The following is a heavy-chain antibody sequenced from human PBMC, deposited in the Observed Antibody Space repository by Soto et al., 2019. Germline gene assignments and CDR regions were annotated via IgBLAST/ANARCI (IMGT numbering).Heavy chain of an antibody. CDR2: ISSSGGST. Sequence: EVQLLESGGGLIQPGGSLRLSCAASGFTFSSYAMSWVRQAPGKGLGWVSAISSSGGSTFYADSVKGRFTISRDNSRNTLYPQMNSLRAEDTAIYYCAKYQPMTQPRPYFDYWGQGTLVTVSS. J-gene: IGHJ4*02. V-gene: IGHV3-23*01. D-gene: IGHD3-22*01. CDR1: GFTFSSYA. CDR3: AKYQPMTQPRPYFDY.